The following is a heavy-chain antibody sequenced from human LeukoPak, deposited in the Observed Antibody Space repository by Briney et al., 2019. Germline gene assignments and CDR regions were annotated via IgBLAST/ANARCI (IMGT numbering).Heavy chain of an antibody. CDR3: VRGADSWPHDY. CDR1: GFTFSSYS. V-gene: IGHV3-21*01. D-gene: IGHD3-22*01. Sequence: GGSLRLSCAASGFTFSSYSMNWVRQAPGKGLEWVSSISSSSSYIYYADSVKGRFTISRDNAKNSLYLQMNSLRAEYTAVYYCVRGADSWPHDYWGQGTLVTVSS. CDR2: ISSSSSYI. J-gene: IGHJ4*02.